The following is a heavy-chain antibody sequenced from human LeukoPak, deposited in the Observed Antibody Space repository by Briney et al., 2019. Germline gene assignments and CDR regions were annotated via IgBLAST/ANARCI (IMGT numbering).Heavy chain of an antibody. CDR2: IWYDGSNK. D-gene: IGHD3-22*01. CDR1: GFTFSDYG. V-gene: IGHV3-33*01. CDR3: ARGVDYYENSGTIDY. J-gene: IGHJ4*02. Sequence: PGKSVRLSCTASGFTFSDYGMHWVRQPPGKGLEWVAIIWYDGSNKKYEDSVKGRFTISRDNSKNTLYLQMNSLRAEDTAVYYCARGVDYYENSGTIDYWGQGTLVTVSS.